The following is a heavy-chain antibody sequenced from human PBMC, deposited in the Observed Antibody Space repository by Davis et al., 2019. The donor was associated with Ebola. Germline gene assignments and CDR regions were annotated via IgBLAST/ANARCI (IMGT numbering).Heavy chain of an antibody. J-gene: IGHJ6*02. D-gene: IGHD2-2*01. CDR2: IYYSGST. Sequence: MPSETLSLTCTISGGSISTDYWGWIRQPPGKGLEWIGYIYYSGSTNYNPSLKSRVTISVDTSKNQFSLKLSSVTAADTAVYYCARGVVVVTEILYYYYGMDVWGQGTTVTVSS. CDR1: GGSISTDY. V-gene: IGHV4-59*01. CDR3: ARGVVVVTEILYYYYGMDV.